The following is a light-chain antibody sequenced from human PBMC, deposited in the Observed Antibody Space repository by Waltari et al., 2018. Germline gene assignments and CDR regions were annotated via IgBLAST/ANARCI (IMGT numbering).Light chain of an antibody. V-gene: IGKV4-1*01. J-gene: IGKJ5*01. CDR1: QSVLRIYRNKNH. CDR3: QQYNTSPPT. Sequence: DIVMTQSPDSLGVSLGERATINCKSSQSVLRIYRNKNHLAWYQQKPGQPPKLRIYWASTRESGVPDRFSGSGSGTDFTLTISSLQAEDVAVYFCQQYNTSPPTFGQGTRLEIK. CDR2: WAS.